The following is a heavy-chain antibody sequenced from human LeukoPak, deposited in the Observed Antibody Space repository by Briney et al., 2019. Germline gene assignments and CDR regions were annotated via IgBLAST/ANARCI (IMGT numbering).Heavy chain of an antibody. J-gene: IGHJ4*02. Sequence: GASVKVSCKASGYTFTTYAMNWVRQAPGQGLEWMGWINPNSGGTNYAQKFQGWVTMTRDTSISTAYMELSRLRSDDTAVYYCAREIAVAGPYDYWGQGTLVTVSS. CDR3: AREIAVAGPYDY. V-gene: IGHV1-2*04. CDR2: INPNSGGT. D-gene: IGHD6-19*01. CDR1: GYTFTTYA.